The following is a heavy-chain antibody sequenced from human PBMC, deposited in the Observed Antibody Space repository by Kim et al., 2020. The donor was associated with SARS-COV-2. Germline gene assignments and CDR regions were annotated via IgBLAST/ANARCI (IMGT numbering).Heavy chain of an antibody. D-gene: IGHD6-6*01. CDR1: GFTFSSYA. CDR3: AKKVRSSYYYYYGMDV. V-gene: IGHV3-23*01. Sequence: GGSLRLSCAASGFTFSSYAMSWVRQAPGKGLEWVSAISGSGGSTYYADSVKGRFTISRDNSKNTLYLQMNSLRAEDTAVYYCAKKVRSSYYYYYGMDVWGQGTTVTVSS. CDR2: ISGSGGST. J-gene: IGHJ6*02.